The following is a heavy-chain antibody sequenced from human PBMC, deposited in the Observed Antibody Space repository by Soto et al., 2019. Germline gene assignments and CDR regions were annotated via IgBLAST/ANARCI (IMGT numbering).Heavy chain of an antibody. V-gene: IGHV1-3*01. Sequence: ASVKVSCKASGYTFTSYAMHWVRQAPGQRLEWMGWINAGNGNTKYAQKFQGRVTITKDTSANTAYMELSSLRSEDTAVYYCATGSYNWNDGGFDYWGQGTLVTVSS. J-gene: IGHJ4*02. CDR3: ATGSYNWNDGGFDY. CDR1: GYTFTSYA. D-gene: IGHD1-1*01. CDR2: INAGNGNT.